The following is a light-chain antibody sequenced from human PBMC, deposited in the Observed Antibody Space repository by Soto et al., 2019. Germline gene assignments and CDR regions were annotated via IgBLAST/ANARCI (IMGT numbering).Light chain of an antibody. Sequence: DIQMTQSPSSLSASVGDRVTITCRASQSISSYLNWYQQKPGKAPKLLIYAASSLQSGVPSRFSGSGSVTDFTLTISSLQPEDFATYYCQQSYSTPSTFGQGTELEIK. CDR3: QQSYSTPST. V-gene: IGKV1-39*01. CDR2: AAS. CDR1: QSISSY. J-gene: IGKJ2*02.